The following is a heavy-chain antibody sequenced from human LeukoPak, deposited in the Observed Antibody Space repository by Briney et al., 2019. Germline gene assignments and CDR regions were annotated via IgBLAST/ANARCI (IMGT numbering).Heavy chain of an antibody. J-gene: IGHJ5*02. D-gene: IGHD3-10*01. CDR2: ISAYNGNT. CDR3: ARSAPGWFDP. Sequence: ASVKVSCKASGGTFSSYAISWVRQAPGQGLEWMGWISAYNGNTNYAQKLQGRVTMTTDTSTSTAYMELRSLRSDDTAVYYCARSAPGWFDPWGQGTLVTVSS. CDR1: GGTFSSYA. V-gene: IGHV1-18*01.